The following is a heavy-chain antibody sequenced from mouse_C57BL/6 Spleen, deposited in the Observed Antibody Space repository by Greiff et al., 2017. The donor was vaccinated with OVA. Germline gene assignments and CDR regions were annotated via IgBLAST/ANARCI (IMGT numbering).Heavy chain of an antibody. CDR3: AREIYDGYIYAMDY. V-gene: IGHV1-81*01. D-gene: IGHD2-3*01. Sequence: QVQLQQSGAELARPGASVKLSCKASGYTFTSYGISWVKQRTGQGLEWIGEIYPRSGNTYYNEKFKGKATLTADKSSSTAYMELRSLTSEDSAVYFCAREIYDGYIYAMDYWGQGTSVTVSS. CDR2: IYPRSGNT. J-gene: IGHJ4*01. CDR1: GYTFTSYG.